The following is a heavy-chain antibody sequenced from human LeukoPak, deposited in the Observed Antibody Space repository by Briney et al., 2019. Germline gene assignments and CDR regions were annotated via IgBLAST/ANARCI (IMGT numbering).Heavy chain of an antibody. D-gene: IGHD1-14*01. CDR3: AREGNSAPEED. V-gene: IGHV3-21*01. J-gene: IGHJ4*02. Sequence: GGSLKLSCAASGFTFSSYSMNWVRQAPGKGLEWVSSISSSSSYIYYADSVKGRFTISRDNAKNSLYLQMNSLRAEDTAVYYCAREGNSAPEEDWGQGTLVTVSS. CDR2: ISSSSSYI. CDR1: GFTFSSYS.